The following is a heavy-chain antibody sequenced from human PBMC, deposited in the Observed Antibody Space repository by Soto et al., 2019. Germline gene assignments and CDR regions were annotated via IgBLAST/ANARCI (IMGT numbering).Heavy chain of an antibody. J-gene: IGHJ6*02. CDR3: AKEGYSSGWTDYYGMDV. CDR1: GFTFSSYA. CDR2: ISGSGGST. D-gene: IGHD6-19*01. Sequence: GGSLRLSCAASGFTFSSYAMSWVRQAPGKGLEWVSAISGSGGSTYYADSVKGRFTISRDNSKNTLYLQMNSLRAEDTAVYYCAKEGYSSGWTDYYGMDVWGQGTTVTVSS. V-gene: IGHV3-23*01.